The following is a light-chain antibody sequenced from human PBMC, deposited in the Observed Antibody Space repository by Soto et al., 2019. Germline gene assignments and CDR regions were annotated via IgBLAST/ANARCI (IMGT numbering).Light chain of an antibody. J-gene: IGLJ7*01. CDR3: STWDDTLSVV. V-gene: IGLV1-36*01. CDR2: SND. Sequence: QSVLTQPPSVSEAPRQRVTISCSGSSSNIGKNAVNWYQQLPGEAPRLLIYSNDLRPSRVSDRFSGSKSGTSASLAISGLQSEDEADYYCSTWDDTLSVVFGGGTQLTVL. CDR1: SSNIGKNA.